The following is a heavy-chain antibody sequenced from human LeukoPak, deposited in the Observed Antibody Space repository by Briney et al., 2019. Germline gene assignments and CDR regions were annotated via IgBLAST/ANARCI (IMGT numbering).Heavy chain of an antibody. CDR2: IIPIFGTA. Sequence: SVKVSCKASGGTFSSYAISWVRQAPGQGLEWMGWIIPIFGTANYAQKFQGRVTITTDESTSTAYMELSSLRSEDTAVYYCARDSYDSSGYFSQDAFDIWGQGTMVTVSS. D-gene: IGHD3-22*01. V-gene: IGHV1-69*05. J-gene: IGHJ3*02. CDR1: GGTFSSYA. CDR3: ARDSYDSSGYFSQDAFDI.